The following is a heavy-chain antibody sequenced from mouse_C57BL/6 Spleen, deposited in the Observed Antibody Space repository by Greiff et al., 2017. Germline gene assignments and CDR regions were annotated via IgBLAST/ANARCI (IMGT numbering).Heavy chain of an antibody. CDR3: ARDITTVVAPYAMDY. V-gene: IGHV1-81*01. CDR1: GYTFTSYG. D-gene: IGHD1-1*01. CDR2: IYPRSGNT. J-gene: IGHJ4*01. Sequence: VQLQQSGAELARPGASVKLSCKASGYTFTSYGISWVKQRTGQGLEWIGEIYPRSGNTYYNEKFKGKATLTADKSSSTAYMELRSLTSEDSAVYFCARDITTVVAPYAMDYWGQGTSVTVSS.